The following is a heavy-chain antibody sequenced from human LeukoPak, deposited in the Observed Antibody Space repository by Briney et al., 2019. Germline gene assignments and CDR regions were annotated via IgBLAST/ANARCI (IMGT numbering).Heavy chain of an antibody. Sequence: SVKVSCKASGGTFSSYAISWVRQAPGQGLEWMGGIIPIFGTANYAQKFQGRVTITADESTSTAYMELSSLRSEDTAVYYCARTRNDYDFWSGYSFFDYWGQGTLVTVSS. CDR2: IIPIFGTA. V-gene: IGHV1-69*13. CDR1: GGTFSSYA. J-gene: IGHJ4*02. CDR3: ARTRNDYDFWSGYSFFDY. D-gene: IGHD3-3*01.